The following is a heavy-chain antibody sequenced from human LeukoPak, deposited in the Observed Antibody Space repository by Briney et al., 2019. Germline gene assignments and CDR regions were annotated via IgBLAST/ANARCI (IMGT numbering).Heavy chain of an antibody. Sequence: SETLPLTCTVSGGSISSYYWSWIRQPPGKGLEWIGYINYCGSTNYNPSLKSRVTISVDTSKNQFSLKLSSVTAADTAVYYCARDLGYCSGGSCYSRDYYGMDVWGQGTTVSVSS. CDR1: GGSISSYY. CDR3: ARDLGYCSGGSCYSRDYYGMDV. CDR2: INYCGST. D-gene: IGHD2-15*01. J-gene: IGHJ6*02. V-gene: IGHV4-59*01.